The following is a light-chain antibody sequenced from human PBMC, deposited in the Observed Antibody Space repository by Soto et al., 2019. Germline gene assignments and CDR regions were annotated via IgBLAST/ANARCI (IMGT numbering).Light chain of an antibody. CDR2: GAS. V-gene: IGKV3-15*01. Sequence: EIVMTQSPGTLSVSPGERATLSCRASQDINRNLAWYQQKPDQAPRRRTHGASTRPTDSPTRFSGGGSGTEFNLTNSSLQPEDFSVYYCHQYENRPPTFGPGTKLEIK. CDR3: HQYENRPPT. CDR1: QDINRN. J-gene: IGKJ2*01.